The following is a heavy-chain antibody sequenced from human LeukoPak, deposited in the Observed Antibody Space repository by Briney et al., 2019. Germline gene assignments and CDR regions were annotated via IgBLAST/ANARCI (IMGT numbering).Heavy chain of an antibody. D-gene: IGHD3-22*01. J-gene: IGHJ3*02. V-gene: IGHV1-8*01. CDR2: MNPNSGNT. CDR1: GYTFTSYD. Sequence: ASVKVSCKASGYTFTSYDINWVRQATGQGLEWMGWMNPNSGNTGYAQKFQGRVTMTRDTSINTAYMVLSRLRSDDTAVYYCARDGAPYYYDRDAFDIWGQGTMVTVSS. CDR3: ARDGAPYYYDRDAFDI.